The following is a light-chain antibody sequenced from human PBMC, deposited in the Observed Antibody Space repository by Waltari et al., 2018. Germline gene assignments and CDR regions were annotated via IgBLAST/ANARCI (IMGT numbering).Light chain of an antibody. J-gene: IGKJ3*01. Sequence: DIQLTQSPSFLSASVGDRVTITCRASQGIYSYLAWYQQKPGKAPNLLIYAASTLQTGVPSRFSGSGSVTEFTLTISSLQPEDFATYYCQQLYSYPFTFGPGTKVDIK. CDR3: QQLYSYPFT. CDR2: AAS. CDR1: QGIYSY. V-gene: IGKV1-9*01.